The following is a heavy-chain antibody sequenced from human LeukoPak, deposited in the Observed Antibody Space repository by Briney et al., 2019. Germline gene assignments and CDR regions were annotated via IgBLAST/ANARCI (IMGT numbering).Heavy chain of an antibody. J-gene: IGHJ4*02. CDR1: GYSFPSYG. CDR3: ARRNGGGSYTHFDY. V-gene: IGHV5-51*01. Sequence: GESLKISGKGTGYSFPSYGMGWGRRMPGKGLEGMGTIYPGDSDTSYSPSFQGQVTISADKSISTAYLQWSSLKASDTAMYYCARRNGGGSYTHFDYWGQGTLVTVSS. CDR2: IYPGDSDT. D-gene: IGHD1-26*01.